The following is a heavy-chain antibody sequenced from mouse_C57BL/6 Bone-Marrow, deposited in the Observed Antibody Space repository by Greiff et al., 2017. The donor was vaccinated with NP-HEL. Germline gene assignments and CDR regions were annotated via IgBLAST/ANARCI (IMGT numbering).Heavy chain of an antibody. Sequence: AASGVDFSRYWMSWVRRAPGKGLEWIGEINPDSSTINYAPSLKDKFIISRDNAKNTLYLQMSKVRSEDTALYYCARPAYGSSPDWFAYWGQGTLVTVSA. CDR2: INPDSSTI. D-gene: IGHD1-1*01. V-gene: IGHV4-1*01. CDR3: ARPAYGSSPDWFAY. J-gene: IGHJ3*01. CDR1: GVDFSRYW.